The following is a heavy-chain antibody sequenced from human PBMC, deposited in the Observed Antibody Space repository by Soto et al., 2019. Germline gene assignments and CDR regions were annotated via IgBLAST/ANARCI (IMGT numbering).Heavy chain of an antibody. J-gene: IGHJ4*02. CDR2: ISSVGSTI. D-gene: IGHD5-12*01. CDR1: GFTFDNYE. CDR3: AKEATNINNFHY. Sequence: PGGSLRLSCVASGFTFDNYEMNWVRQAPGKGLEWVSYISSVGSTIYYADSVKGRFTISRDNAKNSLFLQMNSLRAEDTAVYFCAKEATNINNFHYWGQGTLVTVSS. V-gene: IGHV3-48*03.